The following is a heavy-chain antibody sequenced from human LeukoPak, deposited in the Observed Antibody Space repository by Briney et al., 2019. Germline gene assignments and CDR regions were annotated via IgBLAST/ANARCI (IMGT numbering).Heavy chain of an antibody. CDR3: ARDRSYDFWSGPIPPYGKDV. J-gene: IGHJ6*02. CDR2: MNPNSGNT. D-gene: IGHD3-3*01. V-gene: IGHV1-8*01. Sequence: ASVKVSCKASGYTFTSYDINWVRQAPGQGLEWMGWMNPNSGNTGYAQKFQGRVTMTRNTSISTAYMELSSLRSEDTAVYYCARDRSYDFWSGPIPPYGKDVWGQGTTVTVSS. CDR1: GYTFTSYD.